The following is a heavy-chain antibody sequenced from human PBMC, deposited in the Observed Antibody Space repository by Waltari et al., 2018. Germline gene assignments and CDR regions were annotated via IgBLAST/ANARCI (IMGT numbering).Heavy chain of an antibody. D-gene: IGHD3-3*01. J-gene: IGHJ4*02. CDR2: ISSSSSYI. CDR1: GFTFSSYS. CDR3: ARGRTGDFWSGYYTVDY. Sequence: EVQLVESGGGLVKPGGSLRLSCAASGFTFSSYSMNWVRQAPGKGLEWVSSISSSSSYIYYADSVQGRFTISRDNAKNALYLQMNSLRAEDTAVYYCARGRTGDFWSGYYTVDYWGQGTLVTVSS. V-gene: IGHV3-21*01.